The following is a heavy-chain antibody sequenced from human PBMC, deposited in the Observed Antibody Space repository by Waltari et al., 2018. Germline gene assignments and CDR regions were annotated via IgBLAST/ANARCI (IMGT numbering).Heavy chain of an antibody. CDR2: IYTSGST. Sequence: QVQLQESGPGLVKPSQTLSLTCTVSGGSISSGSYYWSWIRPPAGKGLEWIGRIYTSGSTNYNPSLKSRVTISVDTSKNQFSLKLSSVTAADTDVYYCARASFYYDSSADAFDIWGQGTMVTVSS. J-gene: IGHJ3*02. CDR1: GGSISSGSYY. CDR3: ARASFYYDSSADAFDI. V-gene: IGHV4-61*02. D-gene: IGHD3-22*01.